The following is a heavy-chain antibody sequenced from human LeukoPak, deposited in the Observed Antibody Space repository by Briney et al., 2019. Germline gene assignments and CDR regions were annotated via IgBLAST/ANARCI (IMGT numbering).Heavy chain of an antibody. CDR1: GGSISSGDYD. J-gene: IGHJ4*02. V-gene: IGHV4-30-4*08. Sequence: PSETLSLTCTVSGGSISSGDYDWSWIRKPPGKGREWIVYMYYSGSTYYNPSLKSRVTISVDTSNNQFSLKLSSVTAADTAVYYCARGPVVVPAAFMTLDYWGQGTLVTVSS. CDR3: ARGPVVVPAAFMTLDY. CDR2: MYYSGST. D-gene: IGHD2-2*01.